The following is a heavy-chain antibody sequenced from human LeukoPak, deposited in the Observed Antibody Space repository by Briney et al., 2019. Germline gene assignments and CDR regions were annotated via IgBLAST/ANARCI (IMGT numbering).Heavy chain of an antibody. CDR2: IWNDGSKK. CDR3: ARDSLGGDY. CDR1: GFTFGTFG. Sequence: GGSLRLSCAASGFTFGTFGMRWVRRAPGKGLEWVAVIWNDGSKKFYEDSVKGRFTISRDNSKNTLYLQMNSLRAEDTAVYYCARDSLGGDYWGQGTLVTVSS. J-gene: IGHJ4*02. D-gene: IGHD3-16*01. V-gene: IGHV3-33*01.